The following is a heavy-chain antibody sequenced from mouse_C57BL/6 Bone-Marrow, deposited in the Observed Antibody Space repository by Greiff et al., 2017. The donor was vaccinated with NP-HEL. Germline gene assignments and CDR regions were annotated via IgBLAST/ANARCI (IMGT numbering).Heavy chain of an antibody. J-gene: IGHJ1*03. Sequence: EVQVVESGGGLVKPGGSLKLSCAASGFTFSDYGMHWVRQAPEQGLEWVAYISSGSSTIYYADTVKGRFTISRDNAKNTLFLQMTSLRSEDTAMYYCARGIYYYAHWYFDVWGTGTTVTVSS. CDR1: GFTFSDYG. CDR3: ARGIYYYAHWYFDV. D-gene: IGHD1-1*01. CDR2: ISSGSSTI. V-gene: IGHV5-17*01.